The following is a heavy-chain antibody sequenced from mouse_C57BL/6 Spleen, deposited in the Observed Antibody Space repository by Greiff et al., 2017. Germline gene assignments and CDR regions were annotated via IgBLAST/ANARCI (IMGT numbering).Heavy chain of an antibody. CDR1: GYTFTSSW. CDR3: ARSGSMVTTGGPWFAY. V-gene: IGHV1-50*01. Sequence: QVQLQQPGAELVKPGASVKLSCKASGYTFTSSWMQWVKQRPGQGLEWIGEIDPSDSYTNYNQKFKGKATLTVDTSSSTAYMQLSSLTSEDSAVYYCARSGSMVTTGGPWFAYWGQGTLFTVSA. D-gene: IGHD2-2*01. CDR2: IDPSDSYT. J-gene: IGHJ3*01.